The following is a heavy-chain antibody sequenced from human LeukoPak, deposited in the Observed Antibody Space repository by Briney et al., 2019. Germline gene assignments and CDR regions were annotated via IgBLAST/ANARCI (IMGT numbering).Heavy chain of an antibody. CDR2: IYYDGST. V-gene: IGHV4-59*01. Sequence: SETLSLTCTVSGGPISSYYWSWIRQPPGKGLEWIGYIYYDGSTKYNPSLKSRVTISVDTSKNQFSLKLSSVTAADTAVYYCARWATVSHKLNYYYYGMDVWGQGTTVTVSS. D-gene: IGHD1-26*01. CDR3: ARWATVSHKLNYYYYGMDV. CDR1: GGPISSYY. J-gene: IGHJ6*02.